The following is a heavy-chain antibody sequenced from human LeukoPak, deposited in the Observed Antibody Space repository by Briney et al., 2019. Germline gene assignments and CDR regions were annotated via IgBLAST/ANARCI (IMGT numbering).Heavy chain of an antibody. Sequence: ASVKVSCRASGYTFSSYDINWVRQATGQGLEWMGWMNPNSGNTGYAQKFQGRVTITRNTSISTAYMELSSLRSDDTAVYYCARVPVVAALKVGDWFDPWGQGTLVTVSS. D-gene: IGHD2-15*01. CDR3: ARVPVVAALKVGDWFDP. CDR2: MNPNSGNT. CDR1: GYTFSSYD. V-gene: IGHV1-8*03. J-gene: IGHJ5*02.